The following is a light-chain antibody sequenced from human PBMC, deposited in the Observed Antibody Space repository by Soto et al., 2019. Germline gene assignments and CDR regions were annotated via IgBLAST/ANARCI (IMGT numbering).Light chain of an antibody. CDR1: RSVSNNY. CDR2: DTS. CDR3: HQYATSPQT. V-gene: IGKV3-20*01. J-gene: IGKJ1*01. Sequence: EIVLTQSPGTLSLSPGERATLSCRASRSVSNNYLAWYQQKRGQAPRFLIYDTSSRATGIPDRFSGTGSATDFTLTITRLEPEDFVVYYCHQYATSPQTFGQGTKVDIK.